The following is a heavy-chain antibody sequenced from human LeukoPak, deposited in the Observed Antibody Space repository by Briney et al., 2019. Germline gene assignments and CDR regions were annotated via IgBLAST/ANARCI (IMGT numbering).Heavy chain of an antibody. CDR2: INPNSGGT. CDR3: ARVADILTGYGY. CDR1: GHTFTGYY. D-gene: IGHD3-9*01. Sequence: ASVKVSCKASGHTFTGYYMHWVRQAPGQGLEWMGWINPNSGGTNYAQKFQGRVTMTRDTSISTAYMELSRLRSDDTAVYYCARVADILTGYGYWGQGTLVTVSS. V-gene: IGHV1-2*02. J-gene: IGHJ4*02.